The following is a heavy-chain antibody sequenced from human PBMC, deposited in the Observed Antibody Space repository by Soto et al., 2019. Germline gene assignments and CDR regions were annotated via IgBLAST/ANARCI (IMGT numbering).Heavy chain of an antibody. CDR2: ISYDGSNK. CDR3: ARDQENSFEVVFRPSLTYYGMDV. D-gene: IGHD6-6*01. J-gene: IGHJ6*02. V-gene: IGHV3-30-3*01. CDR1: GFTFSSYA. Sequence: GGSLRLCCAASGFTFSSYAMHWVRQAPGKGLEWVAVISYDGSNKYYADSVKGRFTISRDNSKNTLYLQMNSLRAEDTAVYYCARDQENSFEVVFRPSLTYYGMDVWGQGTTVTVSS.